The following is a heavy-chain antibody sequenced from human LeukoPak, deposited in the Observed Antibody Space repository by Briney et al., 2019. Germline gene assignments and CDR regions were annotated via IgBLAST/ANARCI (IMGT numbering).Heavy chain of an antibody. CDR2: IYYSGST. J-gene: IGHJ4*02. Sequence: PSETLSPTCTVSGGSISSYYWSWIRQPPGKGLEWIGYIYYSGSTNYNPSLKSRVTISVDTSKNQFSLKLSSVTAADTAVYYCAREVFGGGFDYWGQGTLVTVSS. V-gene: IGHV4-59*01. D-gene: IGHD3-10*02. CDR1: GGSISSYY. CDR3: AREVFGGGFDY.